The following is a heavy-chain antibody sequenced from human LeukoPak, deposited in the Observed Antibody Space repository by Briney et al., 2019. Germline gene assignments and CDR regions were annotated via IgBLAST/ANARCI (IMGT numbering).Heavy chain of an antibody. J-gene: IGHJ4*02. CDR3: ARSGFSFGEAFDF. Sequence: ASVKVSCKASGYTFTGYYMHWVRQAPGQGLEWMGWINPNGGGTSYAQHFQGRVTMTRDTSISTAYMDLSGLRYDDTAVYYCARSGFSFGEAFDFWGQGTPVTVSS. V-gene: IGHV1-2*02. CDR1: GYTFTGYY. CDR2: INPNGGGT. D-gene: IGHD2-21*01.